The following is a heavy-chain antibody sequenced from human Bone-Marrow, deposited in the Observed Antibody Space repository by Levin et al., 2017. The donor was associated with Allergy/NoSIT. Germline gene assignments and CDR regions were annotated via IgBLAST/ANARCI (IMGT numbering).Heavy chain of an antibody. D-gene: IGHD3-3*01. CDR3: ARVYVGYLEWDDY. CDR1: GFTFSSYS. CDR2: ISSSSSYI. Sequence: ASVKVSCAASGFTFSSYSMNWVRQAPGKGLEWVSSISSSSSYIYYADSVKGRFTISRDNAKNSLYLQMNSLRAEDTAVYYCARVYVGYLEWDDYWGQGTLVTVSS. V-gene: IGHV3-21*01. J-gene: IGHJ4*02.